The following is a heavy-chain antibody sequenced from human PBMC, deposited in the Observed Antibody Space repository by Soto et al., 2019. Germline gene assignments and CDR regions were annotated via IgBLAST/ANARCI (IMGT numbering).Heavy chain of an antibody. CDR1: GFTFSSYA. V-gene: IGHV3-30-3*01. CDR3: ARVGVVVPAAITYYYYGMDV. J-gene: IGHJ6*02. D-gene: IGHD2-2*01. Sequence: GGSLRLSCAASGFTFSSYAMHWVRQAPGKGLEWVAVISYDGSNKYYADSVKGRFTISRDNSKNTLYLQMNSLRAEDTAVYYCARVGVVVPAAITYYYYGMDVWGQGTTVTVSS. CDR2: ISYDGSNK.